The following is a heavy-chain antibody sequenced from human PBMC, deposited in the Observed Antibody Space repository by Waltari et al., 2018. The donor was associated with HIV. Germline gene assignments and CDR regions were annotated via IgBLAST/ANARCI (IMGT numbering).Heavy chain of an antibody. CDR2: IWYDGSNK. CDR1: GFTFSSYG. J-gene: IGHJ4*02. Sequence: QVQLVESGGGVVQPGRSLRLSCAASGFTFSSYGMPWVRQAPGKGLEWVAVIWYDGSNKYYADSVKGRFTISRDNSKNTLYLQMNSLRAEDTAVYYCARAYDSSGYSLDYWGQGTLVTVSS. D-gene: IGHD3-22*01. V-gene: IGHV3-33*01. CDR3: ARAYDSSGYSLDY.